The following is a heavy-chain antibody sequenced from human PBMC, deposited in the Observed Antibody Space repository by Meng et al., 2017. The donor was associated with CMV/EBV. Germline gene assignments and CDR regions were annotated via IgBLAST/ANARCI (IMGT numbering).Heavy chain of an antibody. CDR1: GFTFSTYT. J-gene: IGHJ6*02. D-gene: IGHD2-2*01. CDR3: ARGSDVPAATDIYYYSGMDV. V-gene: IGHV3-30*09. CDR2: ISYDGINK. Sequence: GESLKISCAASGFTFSTYTIHWVRQAPGTGLEWVAVISYDGINKYYADSLKGRFAISRDNSKNTPYLQMNSLRAEGTAVYYCARGSDVPAATDIYYYSGMDVWGQGTTVTVSS.